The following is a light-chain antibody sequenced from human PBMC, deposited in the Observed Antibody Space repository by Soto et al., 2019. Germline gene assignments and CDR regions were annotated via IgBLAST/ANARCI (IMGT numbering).Light chain of an antibody. V-gene: IGLV1-40*01. Sequence: HSVLTQPPSVSGAPGQRVTISCTGSSSNIGAGYDIHWYQQVPGTAPKPLIYANNNRASGVPDRFSGSKSGTSASLAITGLQAEDEADYYCQSYDTSLSGYVFGPGTKLTVL. CDR3: QSYDTSLSGYV. CDR1: SSNIGAGYD. CDR2: ANN. J-gene: IGLJ1*01.